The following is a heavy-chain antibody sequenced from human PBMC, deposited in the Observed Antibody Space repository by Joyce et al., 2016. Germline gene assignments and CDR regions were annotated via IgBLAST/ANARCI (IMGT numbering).Heavy chain of an antibody. V-gene: IGHV3-15*01. Sequence: VQVVESGGGMVKPGGSLRLSCAGYGISFTNAWMSWVRQAPGKGQESIGRIQSKIDGGTTDYPEAVKGRFIISRDDSKNMLYLEMNNLKTEDTAVYYCSARNDDYGDYWGQGTLVAVSS. CDR1: GISFTNAW. CDR2: IQSKIDGGTT. D-gene: IGHD4/OR15-4a*01. CDR3: SARNDDYGDY. J-gene: IGHJ4*02.